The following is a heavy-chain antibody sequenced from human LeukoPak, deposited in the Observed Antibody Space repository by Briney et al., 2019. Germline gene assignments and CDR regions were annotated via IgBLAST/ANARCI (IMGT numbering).Heavy chain of an antibody. CDR3: ARDLSGWYEGISDY. J-gene: IGHJ4*02. D-gene: IGHD6-13*01. Sequence: ASVKVSCKASGYTFTSYGISWVRQAPGQGLEWMGWISAYNGNTNYAQKLQGRVTMTTDTSTSTAYMELRSLRSDDTAVYYCARDLSGWYEGISDYWGQGTLVTVSS. CDR2: ISAYNGNT. V-gene: IGHV1-18*01. CDR1: GYTFTSYG.